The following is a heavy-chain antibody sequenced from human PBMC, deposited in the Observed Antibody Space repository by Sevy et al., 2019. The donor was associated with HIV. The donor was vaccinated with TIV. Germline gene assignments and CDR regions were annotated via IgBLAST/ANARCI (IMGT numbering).Heavy chain of an antibody. CDR1: GDSISSSSYY. CDR2: ISYSGNT. CDR3: ARSNPYYDFWSGYMTSGYFDF. D-gene: IGHD3-3*01. J-gene: IGHJ4*02. V-gene: IGHV4-39*01. Sequence: SETLSLTCIVSGDSISSSSYYWGWIRQPPGKGLEWIASISYSGNTYYNPSLKSRTTMSIDTSKNQFFLTLNSVTAPHAAVYYCARSNPYYDFWSGYMTSGYFDFWGPGTLVTVSS.